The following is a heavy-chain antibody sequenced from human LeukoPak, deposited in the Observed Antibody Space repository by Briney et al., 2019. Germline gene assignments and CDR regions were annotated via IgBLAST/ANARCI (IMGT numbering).Heavy chain of an antibody. CDR2: IYYSGST. Sequence: TLSLTCAVSGGSISSGGYSWSWIRQPPGKGLEWIGYIYYSGSTYYNPSLKSRVTISVDTSKNQFSLKLSSVTAADTAVYYCARGRDSWGTDFDYWGQGTLVTVSS. CDR3: ARGRDSWGTDFDY. J-gene: IGHJ4*02. V-gene: IGHV4-30-4*07. D-gene: IGHD3-16*01. CDR1: GGSISSGGYS.